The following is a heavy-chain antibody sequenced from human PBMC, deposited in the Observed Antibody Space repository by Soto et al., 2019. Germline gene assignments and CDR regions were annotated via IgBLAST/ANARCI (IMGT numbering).Heavy chain of an antibody. Sequence: PSETLSLTCTVSGGSVSSGGDYWSWIRQSPGKGLEWIGYISGSGSTGYNPSLKNRLTMSVDRSKNQFTLRLTPVTAADTAVYFCATESGSTYGYFDYWGQGTPVTVSS. J-gene: IGHJ4*02. D-gene: IGHD5-18*01. CDR3: ATESGSTYGYFDY. CDR1: GGSVSSGGDY. V-gene: IGHV4-30-4*01. CDR2: ISGSGST.